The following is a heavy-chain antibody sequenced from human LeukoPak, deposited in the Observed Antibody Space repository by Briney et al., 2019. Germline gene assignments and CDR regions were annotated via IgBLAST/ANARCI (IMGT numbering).Heavy chain of an antibody. Sequence: PSQTLSLTCTVSGGSISSGGYYWSWIRQHPGKGLEWIGYIYYSGSTYYNPSLKSRVTISVDTSKSQFSLKLSSVTAADTAVYYCARDGSSSSLFQHWGQGTLVTVSS. J-gene: IGHJ1*01. CDR2: IYYSGST. V-gene: IGHV4-31*03. D-gene: IGHD6-6*01. CDR3: ARDGSSSSLFQH. CDR1: GGSISSGGYY.